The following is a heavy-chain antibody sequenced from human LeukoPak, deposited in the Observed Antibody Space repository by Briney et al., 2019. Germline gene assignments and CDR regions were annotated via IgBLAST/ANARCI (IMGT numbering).Heavy chain of an antibody. J-gene: IGHJ6*03. CDR1: GGSFSGYY. CDR2: INHSGST. CDR3: ARILGGTTGTTPYYYYYYYMDV. Sequence: SETLSLTCAVYGGSFSGYYWSWIRQPPGKGLEWIGEINHSGSTNYNPSLKSRVTISVDTSKNQFSLKLSSVTAADTAVYYCARILGGTTGTTPYYYYYYYMDVWGKGTTVTVSS. D-gene: IGHD1-1*01. V-gene: IGHV4-34*01.